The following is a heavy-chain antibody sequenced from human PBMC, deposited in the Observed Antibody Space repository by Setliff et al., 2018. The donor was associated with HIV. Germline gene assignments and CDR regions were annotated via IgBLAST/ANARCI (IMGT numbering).Heavy chain of an antibody. CDR2: INPKSDGT. J-gene: IGHJ6*02. CDR1: GGTFSSYG. D-gene: IGHD2-2*01. Sequence: GASVKVSCKTSGGTFSSYGISWVRQAPGQGLEWMGWINPKSDGTNYAQKFQGWITMTRDTSISTAYMELSRLRSDDTAVYYCARDHCSSSGRYEYSYYGMDVWGQGTTVTVSS. CDR3: ARDHCSSSGRYEYSYYGMDV. V-gene: IGHV1-2*04.